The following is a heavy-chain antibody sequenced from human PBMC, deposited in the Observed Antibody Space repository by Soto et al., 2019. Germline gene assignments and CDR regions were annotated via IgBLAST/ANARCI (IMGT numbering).Heavy chain of an antibody. CDR2: ISGSAGST. V-gene: IGHV3-23*01. CDR3: AKVPAAGGIDY. CDR1: GFTFSSYV. Sequence: EVQLLESGGGLVQPGGSLRLSCAASGFTFSSYVMSWVRQAPGKGLEWVSAISGSAGSTYYADFVKGRFTISRDNSKNTLYLEMSSLRAEDTAVYYCAKVPAAGGIDYWGQGTLVTVSS. D-gene: IGHD2-2*01. J-gene: IGHJ4*02.